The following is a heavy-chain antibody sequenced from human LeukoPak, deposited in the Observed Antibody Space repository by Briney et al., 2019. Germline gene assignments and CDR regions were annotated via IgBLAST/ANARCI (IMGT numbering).Heavy chain of an antibody. V-gene: IGHV1-24*01. Sequence: GASVKVSCKVSGYTLTALSMHWVRQAPGKGLEWMGGFDPEDGETIYAQKFQGRVTMTEDTSTDTAYMELSSLRSEDTAVYYCATEYYYGSGSFVKAFDIWGQGTMVTVSS. CDR3: ATEYYYGSGSFVKAFDI. D-gene: IGHD3-10*01. CDR2: FDPEDGET. J-gene: IGHJ3*02. CDR1: GYTLTALS.